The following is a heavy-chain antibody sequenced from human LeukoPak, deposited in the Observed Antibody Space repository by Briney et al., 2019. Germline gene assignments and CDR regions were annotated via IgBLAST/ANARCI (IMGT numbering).Heavy chain of an antibody. CDR3: ARVSHLGDCSGTSCPNWFDP. V-gene: IGHV3-66*01. Sequence: PGGSLRLSCAASGFAVSRKYMSWVRQAPGKGLEWVSVIYGGGSTYYADSVKGRFTISRDNSKNTLFLQMNSLRAEDTAVYYCARVSHLGDCSGTSCPNWFDPWGQGTLVTVSS. D-gene: IGHD2-2*01. J-gene: IGHJ5*02. CDR2: IYGGGST. CDR1: GFAVSRKY.